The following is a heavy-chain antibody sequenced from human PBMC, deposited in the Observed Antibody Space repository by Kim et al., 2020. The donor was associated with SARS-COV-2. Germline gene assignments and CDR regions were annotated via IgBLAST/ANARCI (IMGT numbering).Heavy chain of an antibody. D-gene: IGHD5-12*01. V-gene: IGHV7-4-1*02. J-gene: IGHJ4*02. CDR3: ARGSRDGYNPDFDY. CDR1: GYTFTIYS. CDR2: INTNTGNP. Sequence: ASVKVSCKASGYTFTIYSMNWVRQAPGRGLEWMGWINTNTGNPTYAQGFTGRFVFSLDKSVSTAYLQISSLKAEDTAVYYCARGSRDGYNPDFDYWGQGTLVTVSS.